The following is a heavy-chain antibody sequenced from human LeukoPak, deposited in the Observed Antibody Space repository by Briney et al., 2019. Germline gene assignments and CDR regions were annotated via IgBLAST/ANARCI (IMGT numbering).Heavy chain of an antibody. CDR1: GGSFSGYY. Sequence: PSETLSLTCAVYGGSFSGYYWSWIRQPPGKGLEWIGEINHSGSTNYNPSLKSRVTISVDTSKNQFSLKLSSVTAADTAVYYCARGWGYYGSSGYHFDYWGQGTLVTVSS. CDR3: ARGWGYYGSSGYHFDY. V-gene: IGHV4-34*01. CDR2: INHSGST. D-gene: IGHD3-22*01. J-gene: IGHJ4*02.